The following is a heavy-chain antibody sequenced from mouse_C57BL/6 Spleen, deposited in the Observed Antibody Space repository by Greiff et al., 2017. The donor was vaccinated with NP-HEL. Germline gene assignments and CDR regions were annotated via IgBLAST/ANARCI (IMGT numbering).Heavy chain of an antibody. V-gene: IGHV1-59*01. CDR1: GYTFTSYW. CDR3: ARPPFYYGSSSAWFAY. Sequence: QVQLQQPGAELVRPGTSVKLSCKASGYTFTSYWMHWVKQRPGQGLEWIGVIDPSDSYTTYNQKFKGKATLTVDTSSSTAYMQLSSLTSEDSAVYYCARPPFYYGSSSAWFAYWGQGTLVIVSA. J-gene: IGHJ3*01. CDR2: IDPSDSYT. D-gene: IGHD1-1*01.